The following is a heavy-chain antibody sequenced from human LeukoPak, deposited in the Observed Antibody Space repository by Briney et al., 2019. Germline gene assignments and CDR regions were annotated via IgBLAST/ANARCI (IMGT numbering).Heavy chain of an antibody. D-gene: IGHD3-22*01. V-gene: IGHV1-69*04. CDR3: ARGVTLTYYYDSSQWGY. CDR2: IIPILGIA. J-gene: IGHJ4*02. CDR1: GGTFSSYA. Sequence: ASVKVSCKASGGTFSSYAISWVRQAPGQGLEWMGRIIPILGIANYAQKFQGRVTITADESTSTAYMELSSLRSEDTAVYYCARGVTLTYYYDSSQWGYWGQGTLVTVSS.